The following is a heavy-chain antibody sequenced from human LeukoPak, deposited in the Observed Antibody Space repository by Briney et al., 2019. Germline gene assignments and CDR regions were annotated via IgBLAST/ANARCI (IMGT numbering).Heavy chain of an antibody. D-gene: IGHD3-10*02. Sequence: GGSLRLSCAASGFTFSSYDMTWVRQAPGKGLVWVSRINADGSTTSYADSVRGRFTISRDNAKNTLYLQMNSLRAEDTAVYYCAELGITMIGGVWGKGTTVTISS. CDR2: INADGSTT. CDR3: AELGITMIGGV. V-gene: IGHV3-74*01. CDR1: GFTFSSYD. J-gene: IGHJ6*04.